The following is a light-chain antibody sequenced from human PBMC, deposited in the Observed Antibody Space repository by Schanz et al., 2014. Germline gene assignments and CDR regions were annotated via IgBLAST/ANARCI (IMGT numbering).Light chain of an antibody. Sequence: QSALTQPRSVSGSPGQSVTISCTGTSSDVGGYNYVSWYQQHPGKAPKLMIYEVSERPSGVPDRFSGSKSVNTASLTISGLQAEDEADYYCCSYAGKYTWVFGGGTKLTVL. V-gene: IGLV2-11*01. CDR3: CSYAGKYTWV. CDR2: EVS. CDR1: SSDVGGYNY. J-gene: IGLJ3*02.